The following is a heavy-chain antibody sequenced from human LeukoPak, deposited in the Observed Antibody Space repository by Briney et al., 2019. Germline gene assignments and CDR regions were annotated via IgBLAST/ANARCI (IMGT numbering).Heavy chain of an antibody. D-gene: IGHD2-8*01. CDR1: GFTFSSYG. V-gene: IGHV3-33*01. J-gene: IGHJ4*02. CDR2: IWYDGSNK. CDR3: AREAPMAPFDY. Sequence: GGSLRLSCAASGFTFSSYGMHWVRQAPGKGLEWVAVIWYDGSNKYYADSVKGRITISRDNSKNTLYLQMNSLRAEDTAVYYCAREAPMAPFDYWGQGTLVTVSS.